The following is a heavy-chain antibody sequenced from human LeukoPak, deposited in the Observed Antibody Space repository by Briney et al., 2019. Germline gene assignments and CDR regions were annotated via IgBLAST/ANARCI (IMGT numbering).Heavy chain of an antibody. CDR3: ARSVNWGSPHYWYFDL. D-gene: IGHD7-27*01. CDR2: IIPVSGTT. Sequence: SVKVSRKASGGTLSNHAVSWVRQAAGPGREWMGGIIPVSGTTNYTQKFQGRVTITTDESTSTVYMHLSSLRSEDTAVYFCARSVNWGSPHYWYFDLWGRGTLVAVSS. CDR1: GGTLSNHA. J-gene: IGHJ2*01. V-gene: IGHV1-69*05.